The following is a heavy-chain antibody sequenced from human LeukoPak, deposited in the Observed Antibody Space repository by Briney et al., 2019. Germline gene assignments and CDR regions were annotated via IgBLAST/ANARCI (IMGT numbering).Heavy chain of an antibody. CDR3: ARAPWAGDHYCYYMDV. CDR2: ITTSLSTI. V-gene: IGHV3-48*04. CDR1: GFTFTTYG. J-gene: IGHJ6*03. Sequence: QPGGSLRLSCAASGFTFTTYGMNWIRQAPGKGLEWVSYITTSLSTIYYADSAKGRFTISRDNAKNSLFLQMNSLRAEDTAVYYCARAPWAGDHYCYYMDVWGKGTTVTVSS. D-gene: IGHD2-21*02.